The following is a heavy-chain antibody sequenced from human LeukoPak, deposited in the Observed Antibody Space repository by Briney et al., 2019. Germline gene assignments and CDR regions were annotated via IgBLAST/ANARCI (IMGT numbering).Heavy chain of an antibody. Sequence: GGSLRLSCAASGFTFSSYSMNWVRQAPGKGLEWVSSISSSSSYIYYADSVRGRFTISRDNAKNTVYLQMNSLGVEDTAVYYCARVRDGLYHIDFWGQGTPVTVSS. CDR3: ARVRDGLYHIDF. CDR2: ISSSSSYI. J-gene: IGHJ4*02. CDR1: GFTFSSYS. D-gene: IGHD5-24*01. V-gene: IGHV3-21*01.